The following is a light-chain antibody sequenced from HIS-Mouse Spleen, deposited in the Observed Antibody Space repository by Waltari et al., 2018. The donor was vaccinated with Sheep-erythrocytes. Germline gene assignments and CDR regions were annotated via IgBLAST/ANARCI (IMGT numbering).Light chain of an antibody. Sequence: SYELTQPPSVFVSPGQTASITCPGEKLGDKYACWYQQKPGRSPVLGIYQDSKRPPGIPERFSGSNSGNTATLTISGTQAMDEADYYCQAWDSSTVVFGGGTKLTVL. CDR3: QAWDSSTVV. J-gene: IGLJ2*01. CDR1: KLGDKY. CDR2: QDS. V-gene: IGLV3-1*01.